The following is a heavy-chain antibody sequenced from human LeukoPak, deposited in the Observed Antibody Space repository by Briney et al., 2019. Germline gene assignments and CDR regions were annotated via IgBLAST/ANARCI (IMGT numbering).Heavy chain of an antibody. D-gene: IGHD4-17*01. Sequence: SETLSLTRAVYGGSFSGYYWGWIRQPPGKGLEWIGEINHSGSTNYNPSLKSRVTISVDTSKNQFSLKLSSVTAADTAVYYCARGLMTTVTRALGYWGQGTLVTVSP. CDR2: INHSGST. V-gene: IGHV4-34*01. CDR1: GGSFSGYY. CDR3: ARGLMTTVTRALGY. J-gene: IGHJ4*02.